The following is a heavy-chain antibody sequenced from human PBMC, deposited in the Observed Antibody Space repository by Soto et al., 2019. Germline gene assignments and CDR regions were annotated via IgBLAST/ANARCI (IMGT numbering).Heavy chain of an antibody. V-gene: IGHV4-4*07. Sequence: SETLSLTCTVSGGSISSYYWSWIRQPAGKGLEWIGRIYTSGSTNYNPSLKSRVTMSVDTPKNQFSLKLSSVTAADTAVYYCASDGYVSSGGRCYPGRCYYCGMAVWGQGTTVTVSS. CDR2: IYTSGST. CDR3: ASDGYVSSGGRCYPGRCYYCGMAV. D-gene: IGHD2-15*01. J-gene: IGHJ6*02. CDR1: GGSISSYY.